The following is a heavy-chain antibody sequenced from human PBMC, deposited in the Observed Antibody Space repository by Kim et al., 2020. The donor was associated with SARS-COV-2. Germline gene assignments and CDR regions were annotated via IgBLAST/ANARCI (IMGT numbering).Heavy chain of an antibody. CDR2: ISSNGGST. J-gene: IGHJ1*01. Sequence: GGSLRLPCSASGFTFSSYAMHWVRQAPGKGLEYVSAISSNGGSTYYADSVKGRFTISRDNSKNTLYLQMSSLRAEDTAVYYCVKRDLYSSSWFEYFQHWGQGTLVTVSS. CDR1: GFTFSSYA. V-gene: IGHV3-64D*09. D-gene: IGHD6-13*01. CDR3: VKRDLYSSSWFEYFQH.